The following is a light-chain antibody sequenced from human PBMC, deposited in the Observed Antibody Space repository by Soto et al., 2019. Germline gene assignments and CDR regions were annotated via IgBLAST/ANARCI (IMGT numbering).Light chain of an antibody. J-gene: IGKJ1*01. CDR2: DAS. Sequence: EIVLTQSPGTLSLSPGERATLSCRASQSVSGSYLAWYQRKPGQAPRLLIYDASSRATGIPDRFSGSGSGTDFTLTISRLGPEDFAVYYCQQYGSSPWTFGQGTKVEIK. V-gene: IGKV3-20*01. CDR1: QSVSGSY. CDR3: QQYGSSPWT.